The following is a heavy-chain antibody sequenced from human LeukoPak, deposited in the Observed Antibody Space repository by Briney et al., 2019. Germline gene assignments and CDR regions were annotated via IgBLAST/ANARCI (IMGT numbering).Heavy chain of an antibody. D-gene: IGHD3-10*02. CDR3: AREGTTMIGLDY. CDR2: IYTSGST. J-gene: IGHJ4*02. CDR1: GGSISSYS. V-gene: IGHV4-4*07. Sequence: SETLSLTCTVSGGSISSYSRSWIRQPAGKGLEWIGRIYTSGSTDYNPSLKSRVTMSVDTSKNQFSLKLSSVTAADTAVYYCAREGTTMIGLDYWGQGTMVTVSS.